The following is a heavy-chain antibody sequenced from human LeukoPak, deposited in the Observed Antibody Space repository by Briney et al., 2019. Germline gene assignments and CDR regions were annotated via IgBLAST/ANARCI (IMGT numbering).Heavy chain of an antibody. D-gene: IGHD2-15*01. Sequence: SETLSLTCAVYGGSFSGYYWSWLRQPPGKGLEWIGEINHSGSTNYNPSLKSRVTISVDTSKNQFSLKLSSVTAADTAVYYCARAVGYCSGGSCYSGWFDPWGQGTLVTVSS. CDR3: ARAVGYCSGGSCYSGWFDP. CDR1: GGSFSGYY. J-gene: IGHJ5*02. CDR2: INHSGST. V-gene: IGHV4-34*01.